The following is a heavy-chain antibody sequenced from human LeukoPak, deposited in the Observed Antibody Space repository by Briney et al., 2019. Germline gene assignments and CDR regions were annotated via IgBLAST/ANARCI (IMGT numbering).Heavy chain of an antibody. V-gene: IGHV4-31*03. Sequence: SQTLSLTCTVSGGSISSGGYYWSWIRPHPGKGLEWIGYIYYSGSTYYNPSLKSRVTISVDTSKNQSSLKLSSVTAADTAVYYCARDLLGRKGRGAFDIWGQGTMVTVSS. CDR1: GGSISSGGYY. CDR2: IYYSGST. D-gene: IGHD1-14*01. J-gene: IGHJ3*02. CDR3: ARDLLGRKGRGAFDI.